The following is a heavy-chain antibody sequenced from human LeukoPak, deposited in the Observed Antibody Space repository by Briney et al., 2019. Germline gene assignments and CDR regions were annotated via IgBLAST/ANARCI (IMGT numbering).Heavy chain of an antibody. D-gene: IGHD5-18*01. J-gene: IGHJ3*02. CDR1: GVTLTNYS. Sequence: GGSLRLSCEVSGVTLTNYSMNWVRQAPGKGLEWVSYISTTGSTIYYADSVKGRFTISRDNAKNSLYLQMNSLRAEDTAVYYCARVDTAMVDAFDIWGQGTMVTVSS. CDR2: ISTTGSTI. CDR3: ARVDTAMVDAFDI. V-gene: IGHV3-48*04.